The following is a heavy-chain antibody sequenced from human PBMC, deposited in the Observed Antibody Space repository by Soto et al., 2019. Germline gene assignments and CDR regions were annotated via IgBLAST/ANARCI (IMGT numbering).Heavy chain of an antibody. CDR1: GFTVSSNY. J-gene: IGHJ3*02. V-gene: IGHV3-66*01. Sequence: PGGSLRLSCAASGFTVSSNYMSWVRQAPGKGLEWVSVIYSGGSTYYADSVKGRFTISRDNSKNTLYLQMNSLRAEDTAVYYCARDPGSITTEPIHAFDIWGQGTMVTVSS. CDR3: ARDPGSITTEPIHAFDI. CDR2: IYSGGST. D-gene: IGHD3-3*01.